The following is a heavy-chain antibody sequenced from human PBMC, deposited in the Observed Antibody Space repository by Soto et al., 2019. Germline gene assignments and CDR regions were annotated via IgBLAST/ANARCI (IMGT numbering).Heavy chain of an antibody. V-gene: IGHV3-23*01. J-gene: IGHJ5*02. CDR1: GFTFRSYA. Sequence: EVQVLESGGGLVQPGGSLRLTCEDSGFTFRSYAMSWVRQALGKGLEWVSTISGSGGSTYYADSVKGRFAISRDNSKNTGYLQMDSLGADDTAGYYCARSPRVSGSNWFDPWGQGTLVTVSS. CDR3: ARSPRVSGSNWFDP. CDR2: ISGSGGST. D-gene: IGHD3-22*01.